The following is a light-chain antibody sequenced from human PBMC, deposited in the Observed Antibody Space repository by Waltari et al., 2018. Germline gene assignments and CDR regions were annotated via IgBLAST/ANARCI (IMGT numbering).Light chain of an antibody. V-gene: IGLV3-1*01. J-gene: IGLJ2*01. Sequence: SYELTQPPSVSVSPGQTDSIPCSGDKWQAQYSSWYQPNPGQSPVLVLNQDSRRPSGISGRFSGSTSGNTATLTISGTQAMDEADYYWQAWDRNTYVVFGGGTKLTVL. CDR3: QAWDRNTYVV. CDR2: QDS. CDR1: KWQAQY.